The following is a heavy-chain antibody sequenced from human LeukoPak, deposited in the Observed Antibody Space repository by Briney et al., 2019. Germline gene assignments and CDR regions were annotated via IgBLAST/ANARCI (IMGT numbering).Heavy chain of an antibody. V-gene: IGHV4-59*01. Sequence: SETLSLTCTVSGGSISSYYWSWIRQPPGKGLEWIGYIYYSGSTNYNPSLKSRVTISVDASKNQSSLKLSSVTAADTAVYYCARRLLWFGGWRYDYWGQGTLVTVSS. CDR2: IYYSGST. D-gene: IGHD3-10*01. CDR3: ARRLLWFGGWRYDY. J-gene: IGHJ4*02. CDR1: GGSISSYY.